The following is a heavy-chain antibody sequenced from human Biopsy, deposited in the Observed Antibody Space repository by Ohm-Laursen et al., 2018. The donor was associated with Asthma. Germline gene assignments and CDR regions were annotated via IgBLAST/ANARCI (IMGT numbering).Heavy chain of an antibody. CDR1: GGSISVSNW. Sequence: TLSLTCDVSGGSISVSNWWRWVRQPPGRGLEWIGQIYHLGNANYNPSLKSRVTMSVDKSKNQFSLKLTSVTAADTAVYFCARRWRSYDSSNYYLDQWGQGTLVTVSS. CDR2: IYHLGNA. J-gene: IGHJ4*02. V-gene: IGHV4-4*01. CDR3: ARRWRSYDSSNYYLDQ. D-gene: IGHD3-22*01.